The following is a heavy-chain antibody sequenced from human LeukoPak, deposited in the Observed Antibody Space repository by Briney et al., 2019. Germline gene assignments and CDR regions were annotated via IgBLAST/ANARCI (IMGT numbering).Heavy chain of an antibody. CDR2: SSGSGGST. CDR3: AKDVSSYGPYYFDY. D-gene: IGHD5-18*01. J-gene: IGHJ4*02. CDR1: GFTFSSYA. V-gene: IGHV3-23*01. Sequence: GGSLRLSCAASGFTFSSYAMSWVRQAPGKGLESVSGSSGSGGSTYYADSVKGRFTISRDNSKNTLYLQMNSLRAEDTAVYYCAKDVSSYGPYYFDYWRQCTRVTVSS.